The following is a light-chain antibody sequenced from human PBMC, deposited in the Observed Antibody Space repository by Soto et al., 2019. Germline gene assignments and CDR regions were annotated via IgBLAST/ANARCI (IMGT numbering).Light chain of an antibody. V-gene: IGKV3-15*01. J-gene: IGKJ4*01. CDR2: GAS. CDR3: QQYKIWPEG. Sequence: EIVMTQSPATLSVAPGERAALSCRASQSVGSNLAWYQQKPGQAPRLLIYGASTRATAIPARFSGSGSGTEFTLTISSLQSEDFAVHYCQQYKIWPEGFGGGTKVEIK. CDR1: QSVGSN.